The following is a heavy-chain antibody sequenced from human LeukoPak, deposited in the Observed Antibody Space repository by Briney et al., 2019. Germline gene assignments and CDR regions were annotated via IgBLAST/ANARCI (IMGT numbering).Heavy chain of an antibody. D-gene: IGHD6-19*01. V-gene: IGHV1-18*04. CDR2: INGYNGNT. Sequence: ASVKVSCKASGYTFTRNGISWVRQAPGQGLEWMGWINGYNGNTKYAQKLQGRVTMTTDTSTTTAYMELRSLRSDDTAVYYCAREGWGTYSSGPYYFEYWGQGTLITVSS. CDR1: GYTFTRNG. J-gene: IGHJ4*02. CDR3: AREGWGTYSSGPYYFEY.